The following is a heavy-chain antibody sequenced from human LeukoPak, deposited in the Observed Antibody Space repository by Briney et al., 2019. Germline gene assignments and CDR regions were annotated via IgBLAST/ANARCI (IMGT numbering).Heavy chain of an antibody. CDR1: GYTFVSYG. Sequence: ASVKFSCKASGYTFVSYGIGWVRQAPGQGLEWMGWISAYNANTNYAQKFQGRVTITADKSTSTAYMELSSLRSEDTAVYYCARGGSSSPKVDYWGQGTLVTVSS. J-gene: IGHJ4*02. V-gene: IGHV1-18*01. CDR3: ARGGSSSPKVDY. CDR2: ISAYNANT. D-gene: IGHD6-13*01.